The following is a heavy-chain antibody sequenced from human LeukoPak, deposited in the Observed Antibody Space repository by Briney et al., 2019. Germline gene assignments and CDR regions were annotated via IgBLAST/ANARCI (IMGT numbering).Heavy chain of an antibody. D-gene: IGHD3-10*01. CDR2: ITSDGYTT. Sequence: PGGSLRLSCAASVFTFRSYIMHWVRQAPGKGLEYVSAITSDGYTTYHANSVKGRFTISRDNPKNTLYLQTGSLRAEDMAVYYCARVPLQGSYYDYWGQGTLVTVSS. CDR3: ARVPLQGSYYDY. CDR1: VFTFRSYI. V-gene: IGHV3-64*01. J-gene: IGHJ4*02.